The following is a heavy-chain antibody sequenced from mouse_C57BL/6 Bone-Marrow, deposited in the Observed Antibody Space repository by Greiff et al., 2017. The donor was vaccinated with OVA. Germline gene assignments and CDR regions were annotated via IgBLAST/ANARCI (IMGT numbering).Heavy chain of an antibody. J-gene: IGHJ2*01. D-gene: IGHD1-1*01. CDR3: AGVTTVVAGIDY. Sequence: VQLQQSGTELVKPGASVKLSCKASGYTFTSYWMHWVKQRPGQGLEWIGNINPSNGGTNYNEKFKSKATLTVDKSSSTAYMQLSSLTSEDSAVYYCAGVTTVVAGIDYWGQGTTLTVSS. V-gene: IGHV1-53*01. CDR2: INPSNGGT. CDR1: GYTFTSYW.